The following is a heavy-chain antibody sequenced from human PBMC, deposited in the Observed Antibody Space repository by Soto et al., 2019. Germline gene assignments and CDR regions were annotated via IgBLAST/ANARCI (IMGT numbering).Heavy chain of an antibody. Sequence: QVQLQESGPGLVKPSETLSLTCTVSGGSITRGGYYWSCIRQHPGKGLEWIGYIYNSGTTYYNPSLKSRVTISVDTSKNQFSLKLTSVTAADTAVYSCARDPAPWGQGTLVTVSS. CDR2: IYNSGTT. J-gene: IGHJ5*02. CDR1: GGSITRGGYY. V-gene: IGHV4-31*03. CDR3: ARDPAP.